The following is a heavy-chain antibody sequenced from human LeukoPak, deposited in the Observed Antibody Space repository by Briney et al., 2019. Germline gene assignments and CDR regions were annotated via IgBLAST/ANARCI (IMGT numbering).Heavy chain of an antibody. CDR2: IYSGGST. D-gene: IGHD4-11*01. V-gene: IGHV3-66*02. CDR1: GFTVSSNY. Sequence: GGSLRLSCAASGFTVSSNYMSWVRQAPGKGLEWVSVIYSGGSTYYADSVKGRFTISRDNSKNTLYLQMNSLRAEDTAVYYCARDQGTTLTGYYYYYMDVWGQGTTVTVSS. J-gene: IGHJ6*03. CDR3: ARDQGTTLTGYYYYYMDV.